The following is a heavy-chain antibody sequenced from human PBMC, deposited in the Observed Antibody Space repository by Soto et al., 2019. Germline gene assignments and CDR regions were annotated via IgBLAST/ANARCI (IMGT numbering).Heavy chain of an antibody. CDR2: INTGNGNT. CDR1: GITSTTYA. V-gene: IGHV1-3*04. Sequence: QVQLVQSGAEVKKPGASVKVSCKASGITSTTYAIHWVRQVPGQGLEWMGWINTGNGNTRYSQRFLGRVSLTTDTSASTASMDLSSLTSEDTAVYCCARAISGYVTWGQGTLITVSS. D-gene: IGHD5-12*01. J-gene: IGHJ5*02. CDR3: ARAISGYVT.